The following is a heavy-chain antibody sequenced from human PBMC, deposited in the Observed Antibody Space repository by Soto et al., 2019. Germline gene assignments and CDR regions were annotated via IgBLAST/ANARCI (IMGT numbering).Heavy chain of an antibody. Sequence: ASVKVSCKASGYTFTSYDINWVRQATGQGLEWMGWMNPNSGNTGYAQKFQGRATMTRNTSISTAYMELSSLRSEDTAVYYCARRLPMVRGARGLNWFDPWGQGTLVTVSS. CDR3: ARRLPMVRGARGLNWFDP. D-gene: IGHD3-10*01. V-gene: IGHV1-8*01. CDR2: MNPNSGNT. CDR1: GYTFTSYD. J-gene: IGHJ5*02.